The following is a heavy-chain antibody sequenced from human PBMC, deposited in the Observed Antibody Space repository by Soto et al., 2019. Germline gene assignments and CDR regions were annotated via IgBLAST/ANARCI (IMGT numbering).Heavy chain of an antibody. CDR1: GYTFTSYG. CDR3: ARTDGRKYYYYGMDV. Sequence: ASVKVSCKASGYTFTSYGISWVRQAPGQGLEWMGWISAYNGNTNYAQKLQGRVTVTTDTSTSTAYMELRSLRSDDTAVYYCARTDGRKYYYYGMDVWGQGTTVTVSS. J-gene: IGHJ6*02. CDR2: ISAYNGNT. V-gene: IGHV1-18*04.